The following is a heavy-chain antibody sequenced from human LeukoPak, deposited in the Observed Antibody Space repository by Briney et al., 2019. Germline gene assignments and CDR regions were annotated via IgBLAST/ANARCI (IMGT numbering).Heavy chain of an antibody. CDR3: AREWGYSYGYFSGPYYYYMDV. V-gene: IGHV7-4-1*02. CDR2: INTNTGNP. Sequence: ASVKVSCKASGYTFTSYAMNWVRQAPGQGLEWMGWINTNTGNPTYAQGFTGRFVFSLDTSVSTAYLQISSLKAEDTAVYYCAREWGYSYGYFSGPYYYYMDVWGKGTTVTVSS. CDR1: GYTFTSYA. D-gene: IGHD5-18*01. J-gene: IGHJ6*03.